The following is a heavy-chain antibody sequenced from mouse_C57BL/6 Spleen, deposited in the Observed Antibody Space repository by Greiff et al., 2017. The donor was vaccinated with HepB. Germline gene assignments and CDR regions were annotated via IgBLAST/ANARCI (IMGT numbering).Heavy chain of an antibody. CDR3: AREGYYLDY. CDR2: IDPSDSYT. J-gene: IGHJ2*01. CDR1: GYTFTSYW. V-gene: IGHV1-59*01. Sequence: QVQLQQSGAELVRPGTSVKLSCKASGYTFTSYWMHWVKQRPGQGLEWIGVIDPSDSYTNYNQKFKGKATLTVDTSSSTAYMQLSSLTSEDSAVYYCAREGYYLDYWGQGTTLTVSS.